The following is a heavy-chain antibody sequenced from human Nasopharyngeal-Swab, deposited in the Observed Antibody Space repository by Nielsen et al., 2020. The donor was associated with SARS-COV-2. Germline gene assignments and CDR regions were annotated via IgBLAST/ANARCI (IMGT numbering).Heavy chain of an antibody. V-gene: IGHV1-18*01. CDR3: ARAHRWTTVTTNYYGMDV. D-gene: IGHD4-11*01. CDR2: ISAYNGNT. Sequence: ASVKVSCKASGGTFSSYGISWVRQAPGQGLEWMGWISAYNGNTNYAQKLQGRVTMTTDTSTSTAYMELRSLRSEDTAVYYCARAHRWTTVTTNYYGMDVWGQGTTVTVSS. CDR1: GGTFSSYG. J-gene: IGHJ6*02.